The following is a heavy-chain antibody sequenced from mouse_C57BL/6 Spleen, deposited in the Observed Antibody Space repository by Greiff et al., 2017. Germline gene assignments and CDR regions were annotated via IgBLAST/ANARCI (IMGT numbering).Heavy chain of an antibody. CDR1: GYAFTNYL. V-gene: IGHV1-54*01. J-gene: IGHJ3*01. CDR2: INPGRGGT. D-gene: IGHD2-1*01. Sequence: QVQLQQSGAELVRPGTSVKVSCKASGYAFTNYLIEWVKQRPGKGLEWIGVINPGRGGTIYNEKFKGKATLTADKSSSPAYMQLSSRTSEYSAVYCCARGVYYGNYGTYWGQGTLVTVSS. CDR3: ARGVYYGNYGTY.